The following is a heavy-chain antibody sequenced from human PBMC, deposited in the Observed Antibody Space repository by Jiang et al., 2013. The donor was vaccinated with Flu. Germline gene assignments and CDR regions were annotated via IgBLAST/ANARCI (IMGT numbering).Heavy chain of an antibody. CDR1: GGSISNYY. J-gene: IGHJ5*02. CDR2: IYYSGSA. D-gene: IGHD3-10*01. CDR3: ARGGGSGSPGLGT. Sequence: GPGLVKPSETLSLTCTVSGGSISNYYWSWIRQPPGKGLEWIGYIYYSGSANYNPSLKSRVTISVDTSNNQFSLNLTSVTAADTAVYFCARGGGSGSPGLGTWGQGTLVTVSS. V-gene: IGHV4-59*01.